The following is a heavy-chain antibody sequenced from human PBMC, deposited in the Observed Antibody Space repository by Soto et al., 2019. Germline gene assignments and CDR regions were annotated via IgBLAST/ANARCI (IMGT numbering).Heavy chain of an antibody. V-gene: IGHV3-23*01. CDR3: AKMRGSGSYRSGYYYMDV. D-gene: IGHD3-10*01. J-gene: IGHJ6*03. CDR2: ISGSGGST. Sequence: GGSLRLSCAASGFTFSSYAMSWVRQAPGKGLEWVSAISGSGGSTYYADSVKGRFTISRDNSKNTMYLQMNSLRAEDTAVYYCAKMRGSGSYRSGYYYMDVWGKGTTVTVSS. CDR1: GFTFSSYA.